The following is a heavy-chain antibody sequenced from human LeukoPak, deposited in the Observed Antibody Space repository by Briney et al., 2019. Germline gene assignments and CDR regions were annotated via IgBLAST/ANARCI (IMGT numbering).Heavy chain of an antibody. V-gene: IGHV1-2*06. CDR1: GYTFTGYY. D-gene: IGHD6-13*01. CDR3: AKVPPSITAAGNWLGP. Sequence: ASVKVSCKASGYTFTGYYIHWVRQAPGQGLEWMGQNNPNTGGTDYAQKFQGRVTMTRDTSITTAYMELSRLTSDDTAIYYCAKVPPSITAAGNWLGPWGQGALVTVSS. CDR2: NNPNTGGT. J-gene: IGHJ5*02.